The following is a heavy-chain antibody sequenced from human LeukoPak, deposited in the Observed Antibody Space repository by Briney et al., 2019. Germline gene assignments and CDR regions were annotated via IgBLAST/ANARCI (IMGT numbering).Heavy chain of an antibody. CDR2: INHSGST. D-gene: IGHD3-10*01. CDR1: GGPFSGYY. Sequence: SETLSLTCAVYGGPFSGYYWSWIRQPPGKGLEWIGEINHSGSTNYNPSLKSRVTISVDTSKNQFSLKLSSVTAADTAVYYCARDRDYYYGSGSYYYYWGQGTLVTVSS. CDR3: ARDRDYYYGSGSYYYY. V-gene: IGHV4-34*01. J-gene: IGHJ4*02.